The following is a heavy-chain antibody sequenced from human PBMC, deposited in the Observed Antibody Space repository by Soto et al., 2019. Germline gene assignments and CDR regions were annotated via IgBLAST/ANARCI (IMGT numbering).Heavy chain of an antibody. CDR2: IYYSGST. V-gene: IGHV4-59*08. D-gene: IGHD1-26*01. CDR1: GGSISSYY. J-gene: IGHJ6*02. Sequence: QVQLQESGPGLVKPSETLSLTCTVSGGSISSYYWSWIRQPPGKGLEWIGYIYYSGSTNYNPSLKGRVTRSVTTAKNQISVKLSSVTTADTAVYSCARARTWGWTLDYSYGMDVWGQGTTVTVSS. CDR3: ARARTWGWTLDYSYGMDV.